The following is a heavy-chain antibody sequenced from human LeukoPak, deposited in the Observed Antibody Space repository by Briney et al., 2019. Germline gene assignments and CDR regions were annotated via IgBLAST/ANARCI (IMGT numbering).Heavy chain of an antibody. CDR3: ARGYNHFDY. CDR1: GGSLSSYY. D-gene: IGHD1-1*01. V-gene: IGHV4-59*01. CDR2: IYYSGST. Sequence: SETLSLTCTVSGGSLSSYYWSWIRQPPGKGLEWIGYIYYSGSTNYNPSLKSRVTISVDTSKNQFSLKLSSVTAADTAVYYCARGYNHFDYWGQGTLVSVSS. J-gene: IGHJ4*02.